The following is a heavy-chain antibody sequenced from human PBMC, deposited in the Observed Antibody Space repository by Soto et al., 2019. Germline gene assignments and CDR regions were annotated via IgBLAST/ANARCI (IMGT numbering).Heavy chain of an antibody. CDR1: GGTFSSYA. CDR3: ARDRGGITMVRGSDYYYYGMDV. V-gene: IGHV1-69*01. Sequence: QVQLVQSGAEVKKPGSSVKVSCKASGGTFSSYAISWVRQAPGQGLEWMGGIIPIFGTANYAQKFQGRVTITADESTSTDYMELSSLRSEDTAVYYCARDRGGITMVRGSDYYYYGMDVWGQGTTVTVSS. D-gene: IGHD3-10*01. J-gene: IGHJ6*02. CDR2: IIPIFGTA.